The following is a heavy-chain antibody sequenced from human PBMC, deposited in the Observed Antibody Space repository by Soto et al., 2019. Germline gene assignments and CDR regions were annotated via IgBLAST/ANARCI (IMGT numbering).Heavy chain of an antibody. CDR1: RFTFSNFG. D-gene: IGHD2-2*02. CDR3: ARGGYCSSTDCYNNWFDP. CDR2: ISYDGGKK. V-gene: IGHV3-33*01. J-gene: IGHJ5*02. Sequence: GGSLRLSCAASRFTFSNFGMHWVRQAPGTGLEWVAFISYDGGKKYYVDSVKGRFTISRDNSKNTLYLQMNSLRAEDAAVYYCARGGYCSSTDCYNNWFDPWGQGTLVTVYS.